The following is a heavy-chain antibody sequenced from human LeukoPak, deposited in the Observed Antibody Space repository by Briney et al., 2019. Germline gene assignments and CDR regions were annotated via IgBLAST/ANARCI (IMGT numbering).Heavy chain of an antibody. CDR1: GFTFRSYA. Sequence: GGSLRLSRAASGFTFRSYAMSWVRQAPGKGLEWVSNISGTGAKTYYADSVRGRFTVLRDNSKNTMSLQMNSLRVEDTAVYYCAKGHEYGDYDLVFWGQGTLVTVSS. V-gene: IGHV3-23*01. J-gene: IGHJ4*02. CDR2: ISGTGAKT. D-gene: IGHD4-17*01. CDR3: AKGHEYGDYDLVF.